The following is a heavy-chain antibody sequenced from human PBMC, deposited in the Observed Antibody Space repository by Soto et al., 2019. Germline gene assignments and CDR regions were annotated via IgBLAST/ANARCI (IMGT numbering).Heavy chain of an antibody. CDR1: GCTFSGSA. Sequence: GGSLRLSCAASGCTFSGSAIHWVRQASGKGLEWVGRIRSKANSYATAYAASVKGRFTISRDDSKNTLYLQMNSLKTEDTAVYYCTTEKGYDYYYYGMDVWGQGTTVTVSS. CDR3: TTEKGYDYYYYGMDV. CDR2: IRSKANSYAT. J-gene: IGHJ6*02. V-gene: IGHV3-73*01. D-gene: IGHD2-2*01.